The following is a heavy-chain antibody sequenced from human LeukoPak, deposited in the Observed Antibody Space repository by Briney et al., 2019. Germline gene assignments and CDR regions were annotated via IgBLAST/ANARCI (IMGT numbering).Heavy chain of an antibody. CDR2: IYSGGST. J-gene: IGHJ4*02. CDR1: GVTVSSNY. Sequence: GGSLRLSCAASGVTVSSNYMSWVRQPPGKGLEWVGVIYSGGSTYYADSVKGRFTISRDNSKNTLYLQMNSLRAEDTAVYYCARGPRNHYYDSSGLLDYWGQGTLVTVSS. CDR3: ARGPRNHYYDSSGLLDY. D-gene: IGHD3-22*01. V-gene: IGHV3-53*01.